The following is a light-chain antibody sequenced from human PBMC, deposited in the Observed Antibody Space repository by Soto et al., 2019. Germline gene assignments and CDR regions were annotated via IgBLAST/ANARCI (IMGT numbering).Light chain of an antibody. V-gene: IGLV2-14*01. CDR2: DVS. CDR1: SSDVGGYNY. J-gene: IGLJ2*01. CDR3: SSYTSSTTVV. Sequence: QSALTQPASVSGSPGQSITISCTGTSSDVGGYNYVSWYLQHPDKAPKLMIYDVSNRPSGVSNRFSGSKSGNTASLTISGLQAEDEADYYCSSYTSSTTVVFGGGTKVTVL.